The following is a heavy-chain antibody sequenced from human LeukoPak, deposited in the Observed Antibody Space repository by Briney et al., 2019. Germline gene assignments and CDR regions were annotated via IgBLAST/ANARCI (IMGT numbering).Heavy chain of an antibody. D-gene: IGHD3-3*01. J-gene: IGHJ6*02. CDR2: INHSGST. Sequence: SETLSLTCAVYGGSFSGYYWSWIRQPPGKGLEWIGEINHSGSTNYNPSLKSRVTISVDTSKNQFSLKLSSVTAADTAVYYCARIRFLEWLSYYYYHGMDVWGQGTTVTVSS. CDR3: ARIRFLEWLSYYYYHGMDV. V-gene: IGHV4-34*01. CDR1: GGSFSGYY.